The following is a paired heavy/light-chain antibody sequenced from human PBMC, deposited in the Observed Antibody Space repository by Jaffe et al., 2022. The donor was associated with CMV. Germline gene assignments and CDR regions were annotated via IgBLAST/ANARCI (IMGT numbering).Light chain of an antibody. J-gene: IGKJ4*01. CDR1: QGISNY. CDR3: QKYNSAPPLT. CDR2: AAS. V-gene: IGKV1-27*01. Sequence: DIQMTQSPSSLSASVGDRVTITCRASQGISNYLAWYQQKPGKVPKLLIYAASTLQSGVPSRFSGSGSGTDFTLTISSLQPEDVATYYCQKYNSAPPLTFGGGTKVEIK.
Heavy chain of an antibody. Sequence: QVQLVESGGGVVQPGRSLRLSCAASGFTFSSYGMHWVRQAPGKGLEWVAVISYDGSNKYYADSVKGRFTISRDNSKNTLYLQMNSLRAEDTAVYYCAKDGCSSTSCYLYYYYYYGMDVWGQGTTVTVSS. CDR1: GFTFSSYG. CDR3: AKDGCSSTSCYLYYYYYYGMDV. J-gene: IGHJ6*02. CDR2: ISYDGSNK. V-gene: IGHV3-30*18. D-gene: IGHD2-2*01.